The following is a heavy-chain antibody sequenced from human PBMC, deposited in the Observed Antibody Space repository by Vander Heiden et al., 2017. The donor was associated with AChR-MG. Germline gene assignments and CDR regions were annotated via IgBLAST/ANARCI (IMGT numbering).Heavy chain of an antibody. J-gene: IGHJ6*03. D-gene: IGHD6-6*01. V-gene: IGHV1-69*01. CDR1: GCTFSSYA. CDR3: ARDLLPQSSSTFYYYYYMDV. CDR2: IIPIFGTA. Sequence: QVQLVQSGAEVKKPGSSVKVSCKASGCTFSSYAIIGVRQAPGQGLEWMGGIIPIFGTANNAQKFQGRVTITADESTSTAYMELSSLRSEDTAVYYCARDLLPQSSSTFYYYYYMDVWGKGTTVTVSS.